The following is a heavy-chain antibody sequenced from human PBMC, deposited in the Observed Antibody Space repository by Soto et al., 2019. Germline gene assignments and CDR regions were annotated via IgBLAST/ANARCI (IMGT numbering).Heavy chain of an antibody. J-gene: IGHJ3*02. D-gene: IGHD2-2*01. CDR3: AEYQPQEAFDI. Sequence: TSETLSLTCTVSGGSIISSDSYWSWIRQAPGMGLEWIGYINYAGRTYYNASPKSRVNLSLNTSKNQFSLKLRSLTAADTAVYYCAEYQPQEAFDIWGQGTMVT. CDR1: GGSIISSDSY. CDR2: INYAGRT. V-gene: IGHV4-30-4*01.